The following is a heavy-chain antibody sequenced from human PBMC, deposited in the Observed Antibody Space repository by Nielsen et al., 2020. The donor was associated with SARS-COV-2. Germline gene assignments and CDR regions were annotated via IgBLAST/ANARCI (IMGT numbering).Heavy chain of an antibody. CDR3: ARSRGVAAAGYFDY. D-gene: IGHD6-13*01. J-gene: IGHJ4*02. CDR2: IYSGGST. V-gene: IGHV3-53*01. Sequence: GESLKISCAASGFTVSSNYMSWVRQAPGKGLEWVSVIYSGGSTYYADSVKGRFTISRDNAKNSLYLQMNSLRAEDTAVYYCARSRGVAAAGYFDYWGQGTLVTVSS. CDR1: GFTVSSNY.